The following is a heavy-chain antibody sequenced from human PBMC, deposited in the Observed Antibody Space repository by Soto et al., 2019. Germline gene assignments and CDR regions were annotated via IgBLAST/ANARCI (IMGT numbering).Heavy chain of an antibody. D-gene: IGHD2-2*01. CDR3: ARSTNSDIVVVPAAIDAFDI. J-gene: IGHJ3*02. Sequence: GESLKISCAASGFTFSSYSMNWVRQAPGKGLEWVSSISSSSSYIYYADSVKGRFTISRDNAKNSLYLQMNSLRAEDTAVYYCARSTNSDIVVVPAAIDAFDIWGQGTMVTVSS. CDR2: ISSSSSYI. CDR1: GFTFSSYS. V-gene: IGHV3-21*01.